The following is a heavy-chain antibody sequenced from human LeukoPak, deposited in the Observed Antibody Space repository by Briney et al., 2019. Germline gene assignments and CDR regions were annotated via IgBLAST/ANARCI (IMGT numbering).Heavy chain of an antibody. D-gene: IGHD4/OR15-4a*01. V-gene: IGHV4-59*01. CDR1: GGSISSYY. Sequence: SETLSLTCTVSGGSISSYYWSWIRQPPGKGLEWIGYIYYSGSTNYNPSLKSRVTISVDTSKNQFSLELSSVTTADTAVYYCAREEPLTGAFDIWGQGTMVTVSS. CDR3: AREEPLTGAFDI. J-gene: IGHJ3*02. CDR2: IYYSGST.